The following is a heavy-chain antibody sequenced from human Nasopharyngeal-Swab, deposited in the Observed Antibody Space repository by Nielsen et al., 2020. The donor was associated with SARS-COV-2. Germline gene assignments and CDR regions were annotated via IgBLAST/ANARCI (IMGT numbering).Heavy chain of an antibody. CDR1: GGSISSYY. V-gene: IGHV4-59*01. J-gene: IGHJ5*02. Sequence: SETLSLTCTVSGGSISSYYWSWIRQPPGKGLEGIGYIYYSGSTNYNPSLKSRVTISVDTSKNQFSLKLSSVTAADTAVYYCAREGGLDYDYVWGSYRPSNWFDPWGQGTLVTVSS. CDR2: IYYSGST. D-gene: IGHD3-16*02. CDR3: AREGGLDYDYVWGSYRPSNWFDP.